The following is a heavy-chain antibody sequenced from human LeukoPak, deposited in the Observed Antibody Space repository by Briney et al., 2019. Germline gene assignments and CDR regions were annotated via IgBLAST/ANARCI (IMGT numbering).Heavy chain of an antibody. CDR3: ARDRGQWLVWKYYFDY. CDR1: GYTFTGYY. J-gene: IGHJ4*02. Sequence: ASVKVSCKASGYTFTGYYMHWVRQAPGQVLGWMGWINPNSGGTNYAQKFQGRVTMTRDTSISTAYMELSRLRSDDTAVYYCARDRGQWLVWKYYFDYWGQGTLVTVSS. CDR2: INPNSGGT. V-gene: IGHV1-2*02. D-gene: IGHD6-19*01.